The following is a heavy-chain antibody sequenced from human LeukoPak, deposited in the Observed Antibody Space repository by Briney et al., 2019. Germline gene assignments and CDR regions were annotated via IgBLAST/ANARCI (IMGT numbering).Heavy chain of an antibody. CDR3: AKDSGTYYKSFDY. CDR1: GFTFSNYA. J-gene: IGHJ4*02. D-gene: IGHD3-10*01. V-gene: IGHV3-23*01. Sequence: GGSLRLSCAASGFTFSNYAMSWVRQAPGKGLEWVSTISGSGGSTYYADSVKGRFTISRDNSKNTLYLQMNSLRAEDTAVYYCAKDSGTYYKSFDYWGQGTLVTVSS. CDR2: ISGSGGST.